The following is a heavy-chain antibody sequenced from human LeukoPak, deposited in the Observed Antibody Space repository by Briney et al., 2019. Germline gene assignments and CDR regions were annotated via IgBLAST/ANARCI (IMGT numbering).Heavy chain of an antibody. V-gene: IGHV3-15*01. Sequence: GGSLRLSCDASGFTFTNAWMSWVRQTPGKGLEWVGRIKSNIAGGTTNYAAPVKGRFTISRDDSKNTLYLQMNSLKVKDTAVYYCTTNEDIVEVPPKIRDYYYYYYMDVWGKGTTVTVSS. CDR3: TTNEDIVEVPPKIRDYYYYYYMDV. CDR1: GFTFTNAW. CDR2: IKSNIAGGTT. J-gene: IGHJ6*03. D-gene: IGHD2-2*01.